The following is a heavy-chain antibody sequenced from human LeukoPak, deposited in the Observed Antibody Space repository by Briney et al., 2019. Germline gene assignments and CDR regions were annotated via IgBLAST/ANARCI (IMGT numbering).Heavy chain of an antibody. CDR2: IDGFGANT. Sequence: GGSLRLSCAASGFTFSDTWTHWVRQAPGKGLVWVSRIDGFGANTAYADSVKGRFTISRDNARNTLYLHMNSLRADDTAVYYCVRDYSVERVADWGQGTLVTVSS. CDR3: VRDYSVERVAD. CDR1: GFTFSDTW. V-gene: IGHV3-74*01. J-gene: IGHJ4*02. D-gene: IGHD4-23*01.